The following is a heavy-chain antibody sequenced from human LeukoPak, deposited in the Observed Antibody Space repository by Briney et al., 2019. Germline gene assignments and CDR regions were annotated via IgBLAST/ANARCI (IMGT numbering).Heavy chain of an antibody. Sequence: GGSLRLSCAASGFTFSDYYMSWIRQAPGKGLEWVSYISSSGSTIYYADSVKGRFTISRDNAKNSLYLQMNSLRAEDTAVYYCARAFTIPRLDYGMDVWGQGTTVTVSS. V-gene: IGHV3-11*01. CDR1: GFTFSDYY. D-gene: IGHD3-3*01. CDR2: ISSSGSTI. J-gene: IGHJ6*02. CDR3: ARAFTIPRLDYGMDV.